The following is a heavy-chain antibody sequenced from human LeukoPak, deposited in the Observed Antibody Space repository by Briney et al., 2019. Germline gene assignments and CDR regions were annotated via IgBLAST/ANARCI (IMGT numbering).Heavy chain of an antibody. V-gene: IGHV3-7*01. J-gene: IGHJ4*02. Sequence: GGSLRLSCAASGFSFSSSWMTWVRQAPGKGLEWVANMNQDGSAIGYVDSVKGRFTISRNNAKNSLYLQMNSLRAGDTAVYYCAGDPAYGALDYWGQGTLVTVSS. CDR1: GFSFSSSW. CDR2: MNQDGSAI. D-gene: IGHD4-17*01. CDR3: AGDPAYGALDY.